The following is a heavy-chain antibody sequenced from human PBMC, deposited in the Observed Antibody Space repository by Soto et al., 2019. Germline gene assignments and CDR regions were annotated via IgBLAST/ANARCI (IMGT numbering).Heavy chain of an antibody. J-gene: IGHJ6*02. CDR2: VSPSSNST. CDR3: ARNGERDLGLNYYFYYGMDV. D-gene: IGHD3-10*01. V-gene: IGHV1-18*01. CDR1: DYIFTSYG. Sequence: GASVKVSCKASDYIFTSYGIRWVRQAPGQGLEWMGLVSPSSNSTSYAQKFQGRVTMTTETSTSTVYMELRSLRSDDTAMYYCARNGERDLGLNYYFYYGMDVWGQGTSVTVSS.